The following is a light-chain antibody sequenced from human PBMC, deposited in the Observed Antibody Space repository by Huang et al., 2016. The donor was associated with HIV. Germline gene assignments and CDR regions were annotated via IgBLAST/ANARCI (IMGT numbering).Light chain of an antibody. CDR1: QGIKNY. CDR2: RGS. V-gene: IGKV1-16*01. Sequence: DIQMTQSPSSLSASGGDRVTITCRTSQGIKNYVAWFQQKPGKAPNPLIHRGSYLTSGVPSRFSGSGAVIHFTLTIISLQPEDFAFYYCQQYYTYPYTFGQATKLEIK. J-gene: IGKJ2*01. CDR3: QQYYTYPYT.